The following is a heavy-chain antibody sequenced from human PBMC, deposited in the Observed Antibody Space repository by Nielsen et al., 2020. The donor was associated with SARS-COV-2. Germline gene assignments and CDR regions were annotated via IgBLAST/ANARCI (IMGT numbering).Heavy chain of an antibody. D-gene: IGHD1-26*01. CDR3: ARDSRRSYYAAFDI. V-gene: IGHV4-31*03. J-gene: IGHJ3*02. Sequence: SETLSLTCTVSGGSISSGGYYWSWIRQHPGKGLEWIGYIYYSGSTYYNPPLKSRVTISVDTSKNQFSLKLSSVTAADTAVYYCARDSRRSYYAAFDIWGQGTMVTVSS. CDR2: IYYSGST. CDR1: GGSISSGGYY.